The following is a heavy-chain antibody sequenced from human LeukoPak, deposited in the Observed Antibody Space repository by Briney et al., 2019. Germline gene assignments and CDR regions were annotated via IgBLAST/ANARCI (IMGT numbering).Heavy chain of an antibody. CDR2: IYSGGST. Sequence: GGSLRLSCAASGFTVSSNYMSWVRQAPGKGLEWVSVIYSGGSTYYADSVKGRFTISRDNSKNTLYLQMNSLRAEDTAVYYCARAGVAAPEFDYWGQGTLVTVSS. D-gene: IGHD2-15*01. CDR3: ARAGVAAPEFDY. V-gene: IGHV3-53*01. CDR1: GFTVSSNY. J-gene: IGHJ4*02.